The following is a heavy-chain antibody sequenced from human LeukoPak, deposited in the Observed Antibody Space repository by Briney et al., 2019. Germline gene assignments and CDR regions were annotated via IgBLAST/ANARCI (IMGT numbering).Heavy chain of an antibody. Sequence: GGSLRLSCAASGFTFSSYSMHWVRQAPGKGLEWVSSISSSSSYIYCADSVKGRFTISRDNSKNTLYLQMNSLRAEDTAVYYCAKLIVVVINDAFDIWGQGTMVTVSS. CDR2: ISSSSSYI. D-gene: IGHD3-22*01. V-gene: IGHV3-21*04. CDR3: AKLIVVVINDAFDI. CDR1: GFTFSSYS. J-gene: IGHJ3*02.